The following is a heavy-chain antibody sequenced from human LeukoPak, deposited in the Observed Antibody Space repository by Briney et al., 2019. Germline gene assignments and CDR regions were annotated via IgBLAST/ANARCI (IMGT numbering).Heavy chain of an antibody. CDR1: GFTFSSYS. D-gene: IGHD5-12*01. Sequence: GGSLRLSCAASGFTFSSYSMNWVRQAPGKGLEWVSSFSSSSSYIYYADSLKGRFTISRDNSKNTLYLQMNSLRAEDTAVYYCAGLCGYSGYDTPITGTTPNYFDYWGQGTLVTVSS. J-gene: IGHJ4*02. CDR2: FSSSSSYI. CDR3: AGLCGYSGYDTPITGTTPNYFDY. V-gene: IGHV3-21*01.